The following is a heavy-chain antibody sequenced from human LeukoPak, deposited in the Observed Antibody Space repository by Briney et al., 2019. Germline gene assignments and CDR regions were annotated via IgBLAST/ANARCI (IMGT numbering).Heavy chain of an antibody. Sequence: GGSLRLSCAASGFSFSTYGMSWVRHAPGKGLEWISYIGSSSSATYYADSVKGRFTISRDNVNNSLYLDMDSLRVDDTAVYYCARSATRFSNGWYGQVDFDSWGQGSLVIVSS. D-gene: IGHD6-19*01. CDR3: ARSATRFSNGWYGQVDFDS. V-gene: IGHV3-48*01. CDR1: GFSFSTYG. J-gene: IGHJ4*02. CDR2: IGSSSSAT.